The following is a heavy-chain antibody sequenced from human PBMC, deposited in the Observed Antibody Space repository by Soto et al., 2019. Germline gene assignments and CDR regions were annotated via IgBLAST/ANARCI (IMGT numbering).Heavy chain of an antibody. J-gene: IGHJ6*02. CDR3: MKAHESGDFLGMSV. CDR2: MSKTGET. CDR1: GGSGSTGMRY. D-gene: IGHD3-10*01. V-gene: IGHV4-61*01. Sequence: SETLSLTCTVSGGSGSTGMRYWGWVRQPPGKALEFIGYMSKTGETLLNSSLKSRVTLSMETSKNQFSLTLSSVTAADTAVYFCMKAHESGDFLGMSVWGPGTTVTVSS.